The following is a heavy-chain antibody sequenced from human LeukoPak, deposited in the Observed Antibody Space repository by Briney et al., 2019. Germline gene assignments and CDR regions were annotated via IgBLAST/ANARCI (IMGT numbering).Heavy chain of an antibody. Sequence: GGSLRLSCAASGFTFSSYSMNWVRQAPGKGLEWVSSISSSSSYIYYADSVKGRFTISRDNSKNTLYLQMNSLRAEDTAVYYCAKDKDDIGSIDPWGQGTLVTVSS. V-gene: IGHV3-21*01. CDR2: ISSSSSYI. D-gene: IGHD5/OR15-5a*01. CDR3: AKDKDDIGSIDP. CDR1: GFTFSSYS. J-gene: IGHJ5*02.